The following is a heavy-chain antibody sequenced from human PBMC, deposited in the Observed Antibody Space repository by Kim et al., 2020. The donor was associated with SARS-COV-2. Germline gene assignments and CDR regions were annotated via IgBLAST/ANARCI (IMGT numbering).Heavy chain of an antibody. D-gene: IGHD3-10*01. J-gene: IGHJ4*02. V-gene: IGHV4-39*01. Sequence: STYYNPSLKSRVTISVDTSKNQFSLTLSSVTAADTAVYYCARHLDYQIDNWGQGTLVTVSS. CDR3: ARHLDYQIDN. CDR2: ST.